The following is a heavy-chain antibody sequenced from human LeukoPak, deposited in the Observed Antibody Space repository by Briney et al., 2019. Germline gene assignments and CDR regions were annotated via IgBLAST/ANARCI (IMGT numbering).Heavy chain of an antibody. CDR2: IYTSGST. J-gene: IGHJ6*03. CDR3: ARFRFLEWSEEDYYYYMDV. Sequence: SETLSLTCTVSGGSISSGSYYWSWIRQPAGKGLEWIGRIYTSGSTNYNPSLKSRVTISVDTSKNQFSLKLSSVTAADTAVYYCARFRFLEWSEEDYYYYMDVWGKGTTVTVSS. D-gene: IGHD3-3*01. CDR1: GGSISSGSYY. V-gene: IGHV4-61*02.